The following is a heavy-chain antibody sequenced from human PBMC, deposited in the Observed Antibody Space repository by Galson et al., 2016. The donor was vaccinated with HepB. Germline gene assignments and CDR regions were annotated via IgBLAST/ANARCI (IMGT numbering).Heavy chain of an antibody. CDR1: GFTFSDYY. CDR3: AKDPNWDLGY. CDR2: IKPDGSEK. Sequence: SLRLSCAVSGFTFSDYYMSWIRQAPGKRPEWVAMIKPDGSEKYYVDSVKGRFTISRDNAKNSMYLQMDSLRGDDTAVYHCAKDPNWDLGYWGQGALVTVSS. J-gene: IGHJ4*02. V-gene: IGHV3-7*03. D-gene: IGHD1-1*01.